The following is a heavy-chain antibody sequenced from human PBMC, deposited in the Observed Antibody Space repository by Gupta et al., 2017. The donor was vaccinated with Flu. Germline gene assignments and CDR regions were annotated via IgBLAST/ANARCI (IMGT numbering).Heavy chain of an antibody. CDR1: GYTFTGYY. V-gene: IGHV1-2*06. J-gene: IGHJ5*01. CDR2: IHPSSGGT. CDR3: ARDRDDLGEDS. Sequence: QVQLVQSGAELKKPGASVRLYCKASGYTFTGYYVHLIRQDPGQGLEWMGRIHPSSGGTNYAQKFQGRVSMTRDTSISTLYMELRGLRNDDTAIYYFARDRDDLGEDSWGQGALVAVSS. D-gene: IGHD3-10*01.